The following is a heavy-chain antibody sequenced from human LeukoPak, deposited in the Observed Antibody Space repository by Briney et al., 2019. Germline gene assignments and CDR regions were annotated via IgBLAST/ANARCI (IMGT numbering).Heavy chain of an antibody. J-gene: IGHJ5*02. Sequence: ASVKVSCKASGYTFTGYYMHWVRQAPGQGLEWMGWISPNSGGTNYAQKFQGRVTMTRDTSISTAYMELSRLRSDDTAVYYCARVTMVRGVSNWFDPWGQGTLVTVSS. CDR1: GYTFTGYY. CDR2: ISPNSGGT. V-gene: IGHV1-2*02. D-gene: IGHD3-10*01. CDR3: ARVTMVRGVSNWFDP.